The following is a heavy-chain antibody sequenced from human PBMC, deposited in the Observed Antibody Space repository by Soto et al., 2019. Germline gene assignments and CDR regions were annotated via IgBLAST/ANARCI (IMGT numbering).Heavy chain of an antibody. Sequence: EVQILESGGGLVQPGGSLRLSCAASGFTFDSYAMAWVRQAPGKGLEWVSSILRSGTTTYYADPVKGRFIISRDKSKNRMSLQMNSLRADDTAVYFCAKDCFDSRGKYYEINWFDPWGQGTLVTVS. CDR1: GFTFDSYA. V-gene: IGHV3-23*01. J-gene: IGHJ5*02. CDR3: AKDCFDSRGKYYEINWFDP. D-gene: IGHD3-22*01. CDR2: ILRSGTTT.